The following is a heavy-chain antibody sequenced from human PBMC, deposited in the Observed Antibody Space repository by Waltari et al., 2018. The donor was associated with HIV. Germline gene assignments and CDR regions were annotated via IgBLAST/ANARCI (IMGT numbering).Heavy chain of an antibody. Sequence: QVQLQASGPGLVKPSETLSLTCSVSDDSIIGNYWSWIRQTPGKGPEWIGHISDTGNTKFNPSLKSRLAISLDRSKNQFSLTLSAVTAGDTALYYCARVKARYYDNSGFYFFDSWGQETLVTVSS. CDR3: ARVKARYYDNSGFYFFDS. CDR2: ISDTGNT. D-gene: IGHD3-9*01. V-gene: IGHV4-59*01. CDR1: DDSIIGNY. J-gene: IGHJ5*01.